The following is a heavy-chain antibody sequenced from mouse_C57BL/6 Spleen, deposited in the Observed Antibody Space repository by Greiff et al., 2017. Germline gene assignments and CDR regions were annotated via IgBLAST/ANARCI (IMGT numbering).Heavy chain of an antibody. CDR1: GYTFTSYW. V-gene: IGHV1-50*01. CDR3: ARRDYYGSSHAWFAY. CDR2: IDPSDSYT. Sequence: QVQLQQPGAELVKPGASVKLSCKASGYTFTSYWMQWVKQRPGQGLEWIGEIDPSDSYTNYNQKFKGKATLTVDTSSSTAYMQLSSLTSEDSAVYYCARRDYYGSSHAWFAYWGQGTLVTVSA. J-gene: IGHJ3*01. D-gene: IGHD1-1*01.